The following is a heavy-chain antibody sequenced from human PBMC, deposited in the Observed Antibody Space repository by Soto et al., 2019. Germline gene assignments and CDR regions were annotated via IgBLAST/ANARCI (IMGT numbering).Heavy chain of an antibody. J-gene: IGHJ3*02. CDR1: GYTFTGYY. CDR2: INPNSGGT. D-gene: IGHD3-16*02. CDR3: ATEVYFWGSYRYIAFDI. V-gene: IGHV1-2*04. Sequence: GASVKVSCKASGYTFTGYYMHWVRQAPGQGLEWMGWINPNSGGTNYAQKFQGWVTMTRDTSISTAYMELSRLRSDDTAVYYCATEVYFWGSYRYIAFDIWGQGTMVTVSS.